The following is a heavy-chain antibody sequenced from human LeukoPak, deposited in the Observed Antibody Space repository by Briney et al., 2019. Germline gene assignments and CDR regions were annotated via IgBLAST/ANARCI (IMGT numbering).Heavy chain of an antibody. CDR1: GDSISRNTIT. J-gene: IGHJ4*02. CDR3: TRDGIRVLDY. Sequence: SQTLSLTCAISGDSISRNTITWNWIRQSPSRGLEWLGRTYYKSEWYNDYAVSVKSRIVINPDTSKNQFSLQLSSVTPEDTAVYYCTRDGIRVLDYWGQGILVTVSS. V-gene: IGHV6-1*01. D-gene: IGHD1-1*01. CDR2: TYYKSEWYN.